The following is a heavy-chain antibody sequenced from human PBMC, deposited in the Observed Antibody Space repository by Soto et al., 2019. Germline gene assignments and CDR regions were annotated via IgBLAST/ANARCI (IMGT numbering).Heavy chain of an antibody. J-gene: IGHJ3*02. CDR1: GGTFSSYA. Sequence: SVKVSCKASGGTFSSYAISWVRQAPGQGLEWMGGIIPIFDTANYAQKFQGRVTITADESTSTAYMELSSLRSEDTAVYYCARDRAPGVGATGRRAFDIWGQGTMVTVSS. V-gene: IGHV1-69*13. CDR3: ARDRAPGVGATGRRAFDI. D-gene: IGHD1-26*01. CDR2: IIPIFDTA.